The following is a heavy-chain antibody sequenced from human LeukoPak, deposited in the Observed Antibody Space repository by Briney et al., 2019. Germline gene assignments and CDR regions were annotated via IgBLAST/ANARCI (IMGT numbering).Heavy chain of an antibody. CDR3: AKVAVEYYYGSGSFDY. D-gene: IGHD3-10*01. CDR1: GFTVSSNY. CDR2: IYSGGST. Sequence: GGSLRLSCAASGFTVSSNYMSWVRQAPGKGLEWVSVIYSGGSTYYADSVKGRFTISRDNSKNTLYLQMNSLRAEDTAVYYCAKVAVEYYYGSGSFDYWGQGTLVTVSS. V-gene: IGHV3-53*05. J-gene: IGHJ4*02.